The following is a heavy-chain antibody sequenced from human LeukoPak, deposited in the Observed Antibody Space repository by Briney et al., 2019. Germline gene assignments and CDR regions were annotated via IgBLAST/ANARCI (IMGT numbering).Heavy chain of an antibody. CDR3: AKGRAYSGYDYPDY. CDR1: GFTFSSYA. D-gene: IGHD5-12*01. CDR2: ISGSGDST. Sequence: QPGGSLRLSCAASGFTFSSYAMSWVRQAPGKGLEWVSAISGSGDSTYYADSVKGRFTISRDNSKNTLYLQMNSLRAEDTAVYYCAKGRAYSGYDYPDYWGQGTLVTVSS. V-gene: IGHV3-23*01. J-gene: IGHJ4*02.